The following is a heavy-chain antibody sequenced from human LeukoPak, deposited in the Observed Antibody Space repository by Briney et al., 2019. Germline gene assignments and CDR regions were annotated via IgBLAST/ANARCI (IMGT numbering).Heavy chain of an antibody. J-gene: IGHJ4*02. CDR1: GFTFSSYW. CDR2: IKGDGTST. Sequence: GGSLRLSCAASGFTFSSYWMHWVRQVPGKGLVWVSRIKGDGTSTSYADSVKGRFTISRDNAKNTLYLQMNSLRAEDMAVYYCASGTASYYWGQGTLVTVSS. CDR3: ASGTASYY. V-gene: IGHV3-74*01.